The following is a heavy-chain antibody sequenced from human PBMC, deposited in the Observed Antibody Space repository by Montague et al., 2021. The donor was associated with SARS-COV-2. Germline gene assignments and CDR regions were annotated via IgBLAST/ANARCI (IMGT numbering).Heavy chain of an antibody. V-gene: IGHV3-7*01. J-gene: IGHJ5*01. CDR2: IHQDGNWI. CDR1: GFTFSNYW. D-gene: IGHD6-13*01. CDR3: ARDPGIPSAGTVGHFDS. Sequence: SRRLSWAASGFTFSNYWMSWVRQAPGKGPEWVANIHQDGNWIYYMDSVRGRFTISRDNARNSLYLQMGSLRDDDTAIYYCARDPGIPSAGTVGHFDSWGQGILVTVSS.